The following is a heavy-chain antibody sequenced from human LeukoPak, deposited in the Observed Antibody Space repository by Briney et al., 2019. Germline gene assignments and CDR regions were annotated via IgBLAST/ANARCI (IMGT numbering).Heavy chain of an antibody. CDR3: ALPPTVFGVGFDY. D-gene: IGHD3-3*01. CDR2: ISAYNGNT. J-gene: IGHJ4*02. Sequence: GASVKVSCKASGYTFTSYGISWVRQAPGQGLEWMGWISAYNGNTNYAQKLQGRVTITADESTSTAYMELSSLRSEDTAVYYCALPPTVFGVGFDYWGQGTLVTVSS. CDR1: GYTFTSYG. V-gene: IGHV1-18*01.